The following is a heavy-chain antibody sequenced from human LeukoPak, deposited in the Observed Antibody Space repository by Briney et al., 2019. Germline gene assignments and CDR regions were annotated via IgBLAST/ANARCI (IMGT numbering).Heavy chain of an antibody. V-gene: IGHV4-34*01. Sequence: PSETLSLTCAVYGGSFSGYYWSWLRQPPGKGREWIGEINHSATTNSTPSLTTPLTISVDTSKNQFTLKLSSVTAADTAVYYCARVPNAAAIDYWGQGTLVTVSS. CDR2: INHSATT. J-gene: IGHJ4*02. CDR3: ARVPNAAAIDY. D-gene: IGHD6-13*01. CDR1: GGSFSGYY.